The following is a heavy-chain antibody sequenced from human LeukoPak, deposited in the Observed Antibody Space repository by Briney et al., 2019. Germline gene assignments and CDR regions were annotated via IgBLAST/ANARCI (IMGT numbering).Heavy chain of an antibody. CDR3: ARVLRGYNYGPFDY. V-gene: IGHV4-39*07. Sequence: SSETLSLTCTVSGGSISSSSYYWGWIRQPPGKGLEWIGSIYYSGSTYYNPSLKSRVTISVDTSKKQLSLKLSSVTAADTAVYYCARVLRGYNYGPFDYWGQGTLVTVSS. J-gene: IGHJ4*02. CDR2: IYYSGST. CDR1: GGSISSSSYY. D-gene: IGHD5-18*01.